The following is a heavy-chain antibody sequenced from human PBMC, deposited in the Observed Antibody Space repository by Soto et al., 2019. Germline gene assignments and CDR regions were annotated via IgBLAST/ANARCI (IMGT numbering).Heavy chain of an antibody. CDR2: IYYSGST. J-gene: IGHJ4*02. D-gene: IGHD5-18*01. V-gene: IGHV4-59*08. CDR1: GGSISSYS. CDR3: ARRYGSCFDF. Sequence: SENLSLTCTVSGGSISSYSWSLIRQPPGKGLEWIGYIYYSGSTNYNPSLKSRVTISVDTSKNQFSLKLSSVTAADTAVYYCARRYGSCFDFWGQGTPVIGSS.